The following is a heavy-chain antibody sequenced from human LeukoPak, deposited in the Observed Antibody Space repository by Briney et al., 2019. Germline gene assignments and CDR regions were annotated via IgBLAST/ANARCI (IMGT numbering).Heavy chain of an antibody. Sequence: GASVKVSCKASGYTFTSYYMHWVRQAPGQGLEWMGIINPSGGSTSYAQKFQGRVTMTRDMSTSTVYMELSSLRSDDTAVYYCARDSGERGSGSYLIAYWGQGTLVTVSS. V-gene: IGHV1-46*01. D-gene: IGHD3-10*01. CDR1: GYTFTSYY. J-gene: IGHJ4*02. CDR2: INPSGGST. CDR3: ARDSGERGSGSYLIAY.